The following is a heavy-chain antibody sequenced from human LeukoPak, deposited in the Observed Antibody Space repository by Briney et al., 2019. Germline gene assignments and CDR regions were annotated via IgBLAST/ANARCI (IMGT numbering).Heavy chain of an antibody. CDR2: IYYSGST. CDR1: GGSISIYY. D-gene: IGHD3-10*01. Sequence: SETLSLTCTVSGGSISIYYWSWIRQPPGKGLEWIGYIYYSGSTNYNPSLKSRVTISVDTSKNQFSLKLSSVTVADTAVYYCPRHHSYYGSGSYYKGIDYWGQGTLVTVSS. J-gene: IGHJ4*02. V-gene: IGHV4-59*08. CDR3: PRHHSYYGSGSYYKGIDY.